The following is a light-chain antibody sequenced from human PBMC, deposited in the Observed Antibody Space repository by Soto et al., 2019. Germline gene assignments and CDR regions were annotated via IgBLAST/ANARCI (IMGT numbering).Light chain of an antibody. CDR2: GAS. J-gene: IGKJ1*01. Sequence: EIVITQSPAALSVSPRERATLSCRASQSVSSNLAWYQQKPGQAPRLLIYGASTRATGIPARFSGSGSGTEFTLTISSLQSDDSATYYCQQYNKWPRTFGQGTKV. CDR3: QQYNKWPRT. CDR1: QSVSSN. V-gene: IGKV3-15*01.